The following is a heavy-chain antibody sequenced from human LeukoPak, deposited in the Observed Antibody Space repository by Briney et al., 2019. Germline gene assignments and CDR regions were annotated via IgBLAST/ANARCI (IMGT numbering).Heavy chain of an antibody. D-gene: IGHD6-19*01. CDR1: GFTFSDYY. CDR2: ISSSGSTI. CDR3: AKDFRAIAVAGTYYFDY. J-gene: IGHJ4*02. V-gene: IGHV3-11*01. Sequence: GGSLRLSCAASGFTFSDYYMSWIRQAPGKGLEWVSYISSSGSTIYYADSVKGRFTISRDNSKNSLYLQMNSLRTDDTAFYYCAKDFRAIAVAGTYYFDYWGQGTLVTVSS.